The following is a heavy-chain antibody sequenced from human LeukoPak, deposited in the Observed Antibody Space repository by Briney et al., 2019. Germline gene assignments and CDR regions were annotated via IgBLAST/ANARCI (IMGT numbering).Heavy chain of an antibody. V-gene: IGHV3-23*01. CDR2: ISGSGGST. J-gene: IGHJ4*02. D-gene: IGHD6-19*01. CDR3: AKGGYSSGWYVSYFDY. Sequence: GGSLRLPCAASGFTFSSYAMSWVRQAPGKGLEWVSAISGSGGSTYYADSVKGRFTISRDNSKNTLYLQMNSLRAEDTAVYYCAKGGYSSGWYVSYFDYWGQGTLVTVSS. CDR1: GFTFSSYA.